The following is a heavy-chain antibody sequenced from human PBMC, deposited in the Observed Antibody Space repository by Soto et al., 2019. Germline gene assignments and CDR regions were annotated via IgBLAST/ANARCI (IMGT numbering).Heavy chain of an antibody. CDR2: IVPVFGTS. Sequence: ASVKVSCKASGGVFSNYVLTWVRQAPGLGLEWVGGIVPVFGTSNYAPKFQGRVTVTADESTRTGYMELSSLTSEDTAIYYCARGSRYLSTGYYFDNWGQGTLVTVSS. V-gene: IGHV1-69*13. CDR3: ARGSRYLSTGYYFDN. CDR1: GGVFSNYV. D-gene: IGHD3-22*01. J-gene: IGHJ5*02.